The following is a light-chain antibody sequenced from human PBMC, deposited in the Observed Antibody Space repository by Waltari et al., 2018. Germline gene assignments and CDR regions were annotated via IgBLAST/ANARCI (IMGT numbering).Light chain of an antibody. Sequence: EIVLTQFPDTLSLSPGERVALSCRASAIISNDHLSWYQQQPGQPPRLLIYGASRRATSVPDRFSGSGSGTDFTLTISRLEPEDFAFYYCHQYGSPPLTFGGGVKVEIK. CDR1: AIISNDH. CDR2: GAS. CDR3: HQYGSPPLT. V-gene: IGKV3-20*01. J-gene: IGKJ4*01.